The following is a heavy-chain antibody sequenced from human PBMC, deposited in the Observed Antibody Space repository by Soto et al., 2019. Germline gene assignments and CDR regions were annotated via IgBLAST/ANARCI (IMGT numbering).Heavy chain of an antibody. CDR3: ARDYSSYGPFDS. V-gene: IGHV3-48*01. Sequence: GGSLILSCAASGFTFGSYSMNWVRQAPGKGLEWVSYISSSSSTIYYADSVKGRFTISRDNAKNSLYLQMNSLRAEDTAVYYCARDYSSYGPFDSWGQETLVTVSS. D-gene: IGHD5-18*01. J-gene: IGHJ4*02. CDR2: ISSSSSTI. CDR1: GFTFGSYS.